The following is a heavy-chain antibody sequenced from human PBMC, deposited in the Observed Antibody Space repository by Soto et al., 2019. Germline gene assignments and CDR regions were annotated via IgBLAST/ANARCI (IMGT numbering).Heavy chain of an antibody. D-gene: IGHD6-13*01. Sequence: EVQLVESGGGLVQPGRSLRLSCAASGFTFDDYAMHWVRQAPGKGLEWVSGISWSSGSIGYADSVKGRFTISRDNAKNSLYLQMTSLRAEDTALYYCAKDLAAVVFPGGDGMDVWGEGTTVTVSS. CDR1: GFTFDDYA. J-gene: IGHJ6*04. V-gene: IGHV3-9*01. CDR2: ISWSSGSI. CDR3: AKDLAAVVFPGGDGMDV.